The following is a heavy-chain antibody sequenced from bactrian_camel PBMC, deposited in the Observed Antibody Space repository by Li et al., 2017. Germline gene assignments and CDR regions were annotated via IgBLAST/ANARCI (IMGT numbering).Heavy chain of an antibody. D-gene: IGHD3*01. Sequence: VQLVESGGGSVQAGGSLRLSCARTYSGYHMAWFRQAPGLEREGVAVLLSDDTTKYADSVKGRFTVSKDNAVNTLYLQMNSLQPEDTAVYYCAAAYSVVLDFGYWGQGTQVTVS. CDR3: AAAYSVVLDFGY. CDR2: LLSDDTT. J-gene: IGHJ6*01. CDR1: RTYSGYH. V-gene: IGHV3-3*01.